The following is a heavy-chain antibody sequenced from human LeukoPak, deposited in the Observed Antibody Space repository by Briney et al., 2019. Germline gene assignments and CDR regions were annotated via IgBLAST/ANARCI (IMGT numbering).Heavy chain of an antibody. CDR3: AKDVNSYCRGDCSDY. D-gene: IGHD2-21*01. Sequence: GGSLRLSCAASGFTFSSYAMHWVRQAPGKGLEWVAVISYDGSNKYYADSVKGRFTISRDNSKNTLYLQMNSLRAEDTAIYYCAKDVNSYCRGDCSDYWGQGTLVTVSS. CDR2: ISYDGSNK. CDR1: GFTFSSYA. J-gene: IGHJ4*02. V-gene: IGHV3-30-3*01.